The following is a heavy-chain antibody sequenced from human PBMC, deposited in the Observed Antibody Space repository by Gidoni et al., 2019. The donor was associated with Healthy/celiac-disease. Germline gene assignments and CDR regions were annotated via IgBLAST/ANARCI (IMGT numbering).Heavy chain of an antibody. Sequence: EVQLVESGGGLVQPGGSLKLSCAASGFTFSGSAMHWVRQASGKGLEWVGRIRSKANSYATAYAASVKGRFTISRDDSKNTAYLQMNSLKTEDTAVYYCTRQDDQGAGVCDYWGQGTLVTVSS. V-gene: IGHV3-73*02. J-gene: IGHJ4*02. CDR2: IRSKANSYAT. D-gene: IGHD1-26*01. CDR1: GFTFSGSA. CDR3: TRQDDQGAGVCDY.